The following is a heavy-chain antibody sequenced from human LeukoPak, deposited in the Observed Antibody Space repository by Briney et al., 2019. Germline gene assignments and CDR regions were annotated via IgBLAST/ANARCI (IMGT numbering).Heavy chain of an antibody. CDR3: AKAYTSGWYFCFDY. CDR1: GFTFSSYA. V-gene: IGHV3-23*01. CDR2: LSGSGGST. D-gene: IGHD6-19*01. Sequence: PGVSLRLSCTASGFTFSSYAMNWVRQAPGKGLEWVSGLSGSGGSTYYADSVKGRFTISRDNSKNTLYLQMNSLRVEDTAVYYCAKAYTSGWYFCFDYWGQGALVTVSS. J-gene: IGHJ4*02.